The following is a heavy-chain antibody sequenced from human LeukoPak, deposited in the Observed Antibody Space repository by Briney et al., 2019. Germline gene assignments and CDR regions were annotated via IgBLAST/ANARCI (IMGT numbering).Heavy chain of an antibody. D-gene: IGHD5-24*01. CDR3: APTRRDGYIFDY. CDR1: GFTFSSYA. V-gene: IGHV3-23*01. CDR2: ISGSGGST. J-gene: IGHJ4*02. Sequence: PGGSLRLSCAASGFTFSSYAMSWVRQAPGKGLEWVSAISGSGGSTYYADSVKGRFTISRDNSKNTLYLQMNSLRAEDTAVYYCAPTRRDGYIFDYWGQGTLVTVSS.